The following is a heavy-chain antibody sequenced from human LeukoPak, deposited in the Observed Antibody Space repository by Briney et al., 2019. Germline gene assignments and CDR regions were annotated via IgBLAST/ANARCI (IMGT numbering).Heavy chain of an antibody. V-gene: IGHV4-59*08. Sequence: PSETLSLTCTVSGGSISSYYWSRIRQPPGKGLEWIGYIYYSGSTNYNPSLKSRVTISVDTSKNQFSLKLSSVTAADTAVYYCARRVLYSGSYFDYWGQGTLVTVSS. CDR2: IYYSGST. D-gene: IGHD1-26*01. CDR3: ARRVLYSGSYFDY. CDR1: GGSISSYY. J-gene: IGHJ4*02.